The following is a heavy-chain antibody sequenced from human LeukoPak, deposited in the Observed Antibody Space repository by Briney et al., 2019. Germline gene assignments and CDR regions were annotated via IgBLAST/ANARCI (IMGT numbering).Heavy chain of an antibody. D-gene: IGHD2-15*01. CDR1: GFTFSSYS. J-gene: IGHJ4*02. V-gene: IGHV3-48*01. Sequence: GGSLRLSCAASGFTFSSYSMNWVRQAPGKGLEWVSYISSSSSTIYYADSVKGRFTISRDNAKNSLYLQMNSLRAEETAVYYCAKEALLAYFDYWGQGTLVTVSS. CDR3: AKEALLAYFDY. CDR2: ISSSSSTI.